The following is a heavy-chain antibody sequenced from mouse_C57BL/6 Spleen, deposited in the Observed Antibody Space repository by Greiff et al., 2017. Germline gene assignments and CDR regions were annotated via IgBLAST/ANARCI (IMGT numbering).Heavy chain of an antibody. CDR2: INPNNGGT. D-gene: IGHD1-1*01. J-gene: IGHJ3*01. CDR3: ARVGLYGSSFAWFAY. Sequence: VQLQQSGPELVKPGASVKMSCKASGYTFTDYNMHWVKQSHGKSLEWIGYINPNNGGTSYNQKFKGKATLTVNKSSSTAYMELRSLTSEDSAVYYCARVGLYGSSFAWFAYWGQGTLVTVSA. V-gene: IGHV1-22*01. CDR1: GYTFTDYN.